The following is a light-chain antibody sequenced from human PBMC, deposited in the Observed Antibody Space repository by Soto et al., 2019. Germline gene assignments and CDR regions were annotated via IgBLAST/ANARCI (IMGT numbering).Light chain of an antibody. CDR3: QQSYSTPGT. J-gene: IGKJ4*01. Sequence: DIQMTQSPSSLSASVGDRVTITCRASQSISSYLNWYQQKPGKAPKPLIYAASSLQSGVPSRFSGSGSGTDFTLTISRLQPEDFATYYCQQSYSTPGTFSGGTKVEIK. CDR1: QSISSY. V-gene: IGKV1-39*01. CDR2: AAS.